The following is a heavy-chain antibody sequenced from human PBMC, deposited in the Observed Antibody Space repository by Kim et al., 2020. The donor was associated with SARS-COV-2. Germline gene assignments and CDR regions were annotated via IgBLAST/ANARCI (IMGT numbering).Heavy chain of an antibody. V-gene: IGHV4-59*01. Sequence: LQSRVPISVDTSKNQFSLKLSSVTAADTAVYYCAREPYDILTGSPGGFDYWGQGTLVTVSS. D-gene: IGHD3-9*01. CDR3: AREPYDILTGSPGGFDY. J-gene: IGHJ4*02.